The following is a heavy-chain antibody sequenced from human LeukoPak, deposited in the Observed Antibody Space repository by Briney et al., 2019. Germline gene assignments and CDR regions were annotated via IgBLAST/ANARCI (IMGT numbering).Heavy chain of an antibody. D-gene: IGHD2-21*02. J-gene: IGHJ3*02. V-gene: IGHV1-46*01. CDR2: INSSGGST. Sequence: ASVKVSCKASGYTFTSYYMHWVRQAPGQGLEWMGIINSSGGSTGYAQKFQGRVTMTRDTSTSTVYMELSSLRSEDTAVYYCAREGGKDCGGDCYLPGGAFDIWGQGTMVTVSS. CDR1: GYTFTSYY. CDR3: AREGGKDCGGDCYLPGGAFDI.